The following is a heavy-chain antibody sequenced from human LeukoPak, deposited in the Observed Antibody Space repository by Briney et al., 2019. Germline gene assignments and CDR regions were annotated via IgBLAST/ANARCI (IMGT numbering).Heavy chain of an antibody. Sequence: ASVKVSCKASGGTFSSYAISWVRQAPGQGLEWMGGIIPMFGTGNYAQKFQGRVTITADESMSTAYMELSSLRSEDTAVYYCVRDMGGYDFYFNYWGQGTLVTVSS. J-gene: IGHJ4*02. CDR3: VRDMGGYDFYFNY. CDR1: GGTFSSYA. D-gene: IGHD5-12*01. V-gene: IGHV1-69*01. CDR2: IIPMFGTG.